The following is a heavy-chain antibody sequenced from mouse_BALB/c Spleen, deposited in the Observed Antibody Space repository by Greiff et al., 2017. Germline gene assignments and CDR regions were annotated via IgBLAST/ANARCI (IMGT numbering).Heavy chain of an antibody. V-gene: IGHV1-14*01. Sequence: VQLQQSGPELVKPGASVKMSCKASGYTFTSYVMHLVKQKPGQGLEWIGYINPYNDGTKYNEKFKGKATLTSDKSSSTAYMELSSLTSEDSAVYYCARLFYYRYDVRAMDDWGQGTSVTVSS. CDR1: GYTFTSYV. CDR2: INPYNDGT. J-gene: IGHJ4*01. D-gene: IGHD2-14*01. CDR3: ARLFYYRYDVRAMDD.